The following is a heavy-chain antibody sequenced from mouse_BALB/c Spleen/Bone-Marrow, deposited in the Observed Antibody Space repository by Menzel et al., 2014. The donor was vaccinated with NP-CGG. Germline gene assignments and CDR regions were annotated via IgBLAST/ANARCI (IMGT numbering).Heavy chain of an antibody. J-gene: IGHJ2*01. V-gene: IGHV1-18*01. CDR3: ARGYGGSLGYFDY. D-gene: IGHD2-14*01. CDR2: INPNNGGT. Sequence: VQLQQPGPELVKPGASVKIPCKASGYTFTDYNMDWVKQSHGKSLEWIGDINPNNGGTIYNQKFKGKATLTVDMSSSTAYMELRSLTSEDTAVYYCARGYGGSLGYFDYWGQGTTLTVSS. CDR1: GYTFTDYN.